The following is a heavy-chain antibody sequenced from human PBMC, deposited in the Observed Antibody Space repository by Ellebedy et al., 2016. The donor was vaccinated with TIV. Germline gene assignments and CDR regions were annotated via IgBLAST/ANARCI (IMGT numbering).Heavy chain of an antibody. CDR3: ARAGNTDY. D-gene: IGHD3-10*01. Sequence: GGSLRLSCAASGFTFSRYWMTWVRQAPGKGLEWVANIKQDGSEKNYVDSVKGRFTISRDNARNSSYLQMNSLRAEDTAVYYCARAGNTDYWGQGTLVTVSS. V-gene: IGHV3-7*01. J-gene: IGHJ4*02. CDR1: GFTFSRYW. CDR2: IKQDGSEK.